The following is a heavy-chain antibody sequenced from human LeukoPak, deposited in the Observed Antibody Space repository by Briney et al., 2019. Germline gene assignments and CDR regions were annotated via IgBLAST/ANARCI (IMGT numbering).Heavy chain of an antibody. Sequence: PSETLSLTCAVSGGSISSSNWWSWVRPPPGKGLEWIGEIYHSGSTNYNPSLKSRVTISVDKSKNQFSLKLSSVTAADTAVYYCARVGRQAGHFDYWGQGTLVTVSS. D-gene: IGHD6-13*01. CDR1: GGSISSSNW. V-gene: IGHV4-4*02. CDR2: IYHSGST. CDR3: ARVGRQAGHFDY. J-gene: IGHJ4*02.